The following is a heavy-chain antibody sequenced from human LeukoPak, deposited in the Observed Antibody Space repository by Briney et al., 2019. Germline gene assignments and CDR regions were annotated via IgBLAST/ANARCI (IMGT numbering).Heavy chain of an antibody. J-gene: IGHJ4*02. D-gene: IGHD2-15*01. CDR3: ARAQFSVVVVAANDY. CDR2: INWNGGSA. Sequence: GGSLRLSCAASGFTFDDYGMNWVRQGPGKGLEWVSGINWNGGSAGYADSVKGRFTISRDNAKNSLYLQMNSLRAEDTAVYYCARAQFSVVVVAANDYWGQGTLVTVSS. CDR1: GFTFDDYG. V-gene: IGHV3-20*04.